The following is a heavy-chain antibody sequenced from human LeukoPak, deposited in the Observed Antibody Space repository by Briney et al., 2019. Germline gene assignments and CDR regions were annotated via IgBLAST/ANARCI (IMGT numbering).Heavy chain of an antibody. J-gene: IGHJ3*02. CDR2: ISYSGST. Sequence: SETLSLTRTVSGGSINNYYWSWIRQPPGKGLEWIGHISYSGSTNYNSSLRSRLTISVDTSKNQFSLKLNSVTAADTAVYYCARDSYTGSHFEDTFDIWGQGTMVTVSS. CDR1: GGSINNYY. CDR3: ARDSYTGSHFEDTFDI. V-gene: IGHV4-59*01. D-gene: IGHD1-26*01.